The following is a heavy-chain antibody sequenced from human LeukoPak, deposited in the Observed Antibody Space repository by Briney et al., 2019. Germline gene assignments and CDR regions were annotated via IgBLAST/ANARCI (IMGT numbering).Heavy chain of an antibody. CDR3: AREGDSSGYSHFDY. CDR2: INSDGSST. V-gene: IGHV3-74*01. D-gene: IGHD3-22*01. J-gene: IGHJ4*02. Sequence: PGGSLRLSCAASGFTFSSYAMNWVRQAPGKGLVWVSRINSDGSSTSYADSVKGRFTISRDNAKNTLYLQMNSLRAEDTAVYYCAREGDSSGYSHFDYWGQGTLVTVSS. CDR1: GFTFSSYA.